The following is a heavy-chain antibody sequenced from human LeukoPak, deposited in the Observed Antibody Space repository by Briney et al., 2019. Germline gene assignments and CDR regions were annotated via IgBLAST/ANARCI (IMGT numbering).Heavy chain of an antibody. D-gene: IGHD4-11*01. CDR2: VDPEDGET. CDR3: ATDDYSGLLDH. Sequence: GASVKVSCKVSGYTFTDNYMHWVQQAPGKGLEWMGLVDPEDGETIYAEKFQGRVTITADTSTDTAYMELSSLRSEDTAVYYCATDDYSGLLDHWGQGTLVTVSS. CDR1: GYTFTDNY. J-gene: IGHJ4*02. V-gene: IGHV1-69-2*01.